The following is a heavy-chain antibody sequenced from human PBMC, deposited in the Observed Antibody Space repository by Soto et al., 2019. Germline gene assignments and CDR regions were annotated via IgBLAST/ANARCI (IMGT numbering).Heavy chain of an antibody. Sequence: ASVKVSCKASGGTFSSYAISWVRQAPGQGLEWMGGIIPIFGTANYAQKFQGRVTITADESTSTAYMELSSLRSEDTAVYYCARTPKGPVAGTNPLFDYWGQGTLVTVSS. J-gene: IGHJ4*02. CDR2: IIPIFGTA. CDR3: ARTPKGPVAGTNPLFDY. CDR1: GGTFSSYA. V-gene: IGHV1-69*13. D-gene: IGHD6-19*01.